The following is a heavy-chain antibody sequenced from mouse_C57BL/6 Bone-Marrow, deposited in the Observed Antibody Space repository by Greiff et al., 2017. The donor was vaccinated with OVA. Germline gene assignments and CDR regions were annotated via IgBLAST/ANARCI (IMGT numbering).Heavy chain of an antibody. Sequence: EVQGVESGGGLVKPGGSLKLSCAASGFTFSSYAMSWVRQTPEKRLEWVATISDGGSYTYYPDNVKGRFTISRDNAKNNLYLQMSHLKSEDTAMYYCARGLSDYGGQGTTLTVSS. D-gene: IGHD1-2*01. CDR2: ISDGGSYT. CDR3: ARGLSDY. V-gene: IGHV5-4*01. CDR1: GFTFSSYA. J-gene: IGHJ2*01.